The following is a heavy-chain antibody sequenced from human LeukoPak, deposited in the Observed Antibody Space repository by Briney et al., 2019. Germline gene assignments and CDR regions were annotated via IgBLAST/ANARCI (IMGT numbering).Heavy chain of an antibody. CDR3: ARAPEYYDILTGYHPYGMDV. J-gene: IGHJ6*02. D-gene: IGHD3-9*01. CDR1: GGSISSYY. Sequence: PSETLSLTCTVSGGSISSYYWSCIRQPAGKGLEWIGYIYYSGSTNYNPSLKSRVTISVDTSKNQFSLKLSSVTAADTAVYYCARAPEYYDILTGYHPYGMDVWGQGTTVTVSS. CDR2: IYYSGST. V-gene: IGHV4-59*01.